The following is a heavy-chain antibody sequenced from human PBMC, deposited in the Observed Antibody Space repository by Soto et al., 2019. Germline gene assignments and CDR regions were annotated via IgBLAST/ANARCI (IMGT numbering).Heavy chain of an antibody. J-gene: IGHJ5*02. Sequence: TSETLSLTCTVSGGSFSTYFWSWIRQTPGKGLEWIGYIYYSGSTNYNPSLKSRVTMSVDTSKNQISLKLSSVTAADTAVSYCARDYDDTGTYYPFNPWGQATLVTVSS. V-gene: IGHV4-59*01. D-gene: IGHD3-10*01. CDR3: ARDYDDTGTYYPFNP. CDR2: IYYSGST. CDR1: GGSFSTYF.